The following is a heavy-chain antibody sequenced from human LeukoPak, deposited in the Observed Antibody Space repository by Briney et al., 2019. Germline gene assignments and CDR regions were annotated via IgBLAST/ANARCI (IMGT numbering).Heavy chain of an antibody. J-gene: IGHJ3*02. CDR1: GGSISSYY. V-gene: IGHV4-59*01. D-gene: IGHD6-19*01. CDR2: IYYSGST. CDR3: ARKHGWPGHTFDI. Sequence: SGTLSLTCTVSGGSISSYYWSWIRQPPGKGLEWIGYIYYSGSTNYNPSLKSRVTISVDTSKNQFSLKVSSVTAADTAMYYCARKHGWPGHTFDIWGQGTMVTVSS.